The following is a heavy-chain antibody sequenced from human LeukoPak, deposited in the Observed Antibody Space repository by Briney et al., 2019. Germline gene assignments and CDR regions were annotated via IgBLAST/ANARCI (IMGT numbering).Heavy chain of an antibody. CDR3: ARILTGSFYFDY. CDR2: IYYSGST. Sequence: SQTLSLTCTVSGGSISSGDYYWSWIRQPPGKCLEWIGYIYYSGSTYYNPSLKSRVTISVDTSKNQFSLKLSSVTAADTAVYYCARILTGSFYFDYWGQGTLVTVSS. D-gene: IGHD3-9*01. J-gene: IGHJ4*02. V-gene: IGHV4-30-4*01. CDR1: GGSISSGDYY.